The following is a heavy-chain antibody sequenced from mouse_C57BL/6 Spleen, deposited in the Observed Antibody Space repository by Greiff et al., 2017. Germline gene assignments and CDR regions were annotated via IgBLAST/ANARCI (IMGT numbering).Heavy chain of an antibody. CDR2: IDPSDSST. D-gene: IGHD1-1*01. CDR3: ARGGGSSYSYWYFDV. V-gene: IGHV1-69*01. Sequence: QVQLQQPGAELVMPGASVKLSCKASGYTFTSYWMHWVKQRPGQGLEWIGEIDPSDSSTNYNQKFTGKSTMTVDKSSSTAYMQLSRLTSEDSAVYYGARGGGSSYSYWYFDVWGTGTTVTVSS. CDR1: GYTFTSYW. J-gene: IGHJ1*03.